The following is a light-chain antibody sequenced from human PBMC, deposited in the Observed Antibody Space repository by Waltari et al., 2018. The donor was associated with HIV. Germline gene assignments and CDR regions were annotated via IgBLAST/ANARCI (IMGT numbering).Light chain of an antibody. CDR3: SSFTSSSTVV. Sequence: SALTQPASVSGSPGQSITISCTGTSNDVGGYNYVSWYQQHPGKAPKLMIYEVSNRPSGVSNRFSGSKSGKTASLTISGLQAEDEADYYCSSFTSSSTVVFGGGTKLTVL. V-gene: IGLV2-14*01. CDR1: SNDVGGYNY. J-gene: IGLJ2*01. CDR2: EVS.